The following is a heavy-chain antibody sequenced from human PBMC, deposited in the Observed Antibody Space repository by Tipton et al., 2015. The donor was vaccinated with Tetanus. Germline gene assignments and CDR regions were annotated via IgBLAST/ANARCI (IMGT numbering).Heavy chain of an antibody. CDR1: GYTFTGYY. CDR2: IDPNSGGT. V-gene: IGHV1-2*02. CDR3: ARDRGDYIYYGMDV. J-gene: IGHJ6*02. D-gene: IGHD3-22*01. Sequence: QMQLVQSGAEVKKPGAPVKVSCKASGYTFTGYYIYWVRQAPGQGLEWMGWIDPNSGGTVYAQKFQGRVTMTRDTSISTAYMELRSRRSDDTAVYYCARDRGDYIYYGMDVWGPGTTVTVS.